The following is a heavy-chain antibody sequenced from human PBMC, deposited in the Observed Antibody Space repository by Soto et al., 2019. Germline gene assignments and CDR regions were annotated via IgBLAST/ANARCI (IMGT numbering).Heavy chain of an antibody. V-gene: IGHV4-39*01. CDR3: ARHSLALRKNNWFDP. CDR1: GDSISSSDLY. CDR2: IFYLGSS. Sequence: AAETLSLTCTVSGDSISSSDLYWVCVRQGPGKGLELIGSIFYLGSSYYNPSLKSRVTMSVDTSKNQFSLRLRSVTAADTALYFCARHSLALRKNNWFDPWGQGIMVTVSS. J-gene: IGHJ5*02. D-gene: IGHD3-3*02.